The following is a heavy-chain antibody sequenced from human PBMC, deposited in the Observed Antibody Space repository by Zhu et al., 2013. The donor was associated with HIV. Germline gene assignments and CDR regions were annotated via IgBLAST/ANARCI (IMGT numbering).Heavy chain of an antibody. V-gene: IGHV1-2*02. Sequence: QVQLVQSGAEVKKPGASVKVSCKASGYTFTGYYIHWVRQAPGQGLEWMGWINPSIPNSGGTNYAQKFQGTVSMTSDTSISTAYMELSRLRSDDTAVYYCARDYVVATIGYWGQGTLVTVSS. CDR1: GYTFTGYY. CDR2: INPSIPNSGGT. J-gene: IGHJ4*02. CDR3: ARDYVVATIGY. D-gene: IGHD5-12*01.